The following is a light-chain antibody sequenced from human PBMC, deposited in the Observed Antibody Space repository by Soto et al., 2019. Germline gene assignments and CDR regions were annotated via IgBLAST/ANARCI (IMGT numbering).Light chain of an antibody. Sequence: ETVLTQSPGTVSLSPGERATLSCRTSQSVNNDYLAWYQQKPGQAPRLLIYGVFNRATGIPGSFSGSGSGTDFTLTISGLEPEDSAVYYCKHYDGSPRTFGQGTKLEIK. CDR1: QSVNNDY. J-gene: IGKJ2*01. CDR2: GVF. V-gene: IGKV3-20*01. CDR3: KHYDGSPRT.